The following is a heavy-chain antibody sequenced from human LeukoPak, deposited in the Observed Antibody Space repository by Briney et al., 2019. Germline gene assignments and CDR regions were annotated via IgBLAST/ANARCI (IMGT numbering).Heavy chain of an antibody. V-gene: IGHV1-18*01. CDR3: AREKRPTYYDFWSGYYTPDY. Sequence: GASVKVSCKASGGTFSSYGISWVRQAPGQGLEWMGWISAYNGNTNYAQKLQGRVTMTTDTSTSTAYMELRSLRSDDTAVYYCAREKRPTYYDFWSGYYTPDYWGQGTLVTVSS. J-gene: IGHJ4*02. D-gene: IGHD3-3*01. CDR2: ISAYNGNT. CDR1: GGTFSSYG.